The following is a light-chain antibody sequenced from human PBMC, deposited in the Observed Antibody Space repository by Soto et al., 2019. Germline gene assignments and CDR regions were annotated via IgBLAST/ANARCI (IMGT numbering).Light chain of an antibody. J-gene: IGLJ1*01. CDR2: GNS. Sequence: QSALTQPPPGSGAPGQRLTISCTGSNSNIGAGYDVHWYQQLPGTAPKLLIYGNSNRPSGVPDRFSGSKSGTSASLTITGLQAEDEADYYGQSYGDSLSGYVFGTGTKVTGL. V-gene: IGLV1-40*01. CDR1: NSNIGAGYD. CDR3: QSYGDSLSGYV.